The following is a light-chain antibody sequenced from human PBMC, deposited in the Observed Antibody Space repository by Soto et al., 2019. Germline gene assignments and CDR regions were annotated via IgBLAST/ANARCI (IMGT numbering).Light chain of an antibody. CDR3: QSYDSSLSGYMV. CDR1: SSNIGAGFH. V-gene: IGLV1-40*01. Sequence: QAVVTQPPSVSGAPGQTVTISCTGSSSNIGAGFHVHWYQQLPGTAPKLLIYSNSYRPSGIPDRFSASKSGTSASLAITGLQAEDEADYYCQSYDSSLSGYMVFGGGTQLTVL. CDR2: SNS. J-gene: IGLJ2*01.